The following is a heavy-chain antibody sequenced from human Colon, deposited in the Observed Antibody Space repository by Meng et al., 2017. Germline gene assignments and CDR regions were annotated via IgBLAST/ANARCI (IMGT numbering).Heavy chain of an antibody. CDR3: ARGYCSGVCQGFGN. Sequence: VQLVETGGGLIRPGGSLRLSWAASGFSVSSDYMAWVRQAPGKGLDWVSIIFADGATYYADSVKGRFAISRDNSKNTPYLQMNSLRAEDTAVYYCARGYCSGVCQGFGNWGQGALVTVSS. CDR1: GFSVSSDY. V-gene: IGHV3-53*02. CDR2: IFADGAT. D-gene: IGHD2-15*01. J-gene: IGHJ5*02.